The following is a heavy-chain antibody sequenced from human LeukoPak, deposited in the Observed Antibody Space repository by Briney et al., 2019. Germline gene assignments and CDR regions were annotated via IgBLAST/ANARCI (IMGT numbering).Heavy chain of an antibody. CDR1: GFTFSNYW. Sequence: GGSLRLSCAASGFTFSNYWMHWVRQAPGKGLVWVSRIKSDGTSINYADSVKGRLTISRDNAKNRLFLQMNSLRAEDTAVYFCARGHCSGGRCHSVGYYGMDVWGQGTTVTVSS. CDR3: ARGHCSGGRCHSVGYYGMDV. J-gene: IGHJ6*02. CDR2: IKSDGTSI. D-gene: IGHD2-15*01. V-gene: IGHV3-74*01.